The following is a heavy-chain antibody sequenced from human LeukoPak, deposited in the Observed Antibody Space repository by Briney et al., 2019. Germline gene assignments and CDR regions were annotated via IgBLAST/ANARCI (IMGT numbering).Heavy chain of an antibody. CDR1: GFTFSSYA. CDR3: AIGSRSGWYHPQDY. D-gene: IGHD6-19*01. J-gene: IGHJ4*02. CDR2: ISGSGGST. V-gene: IGHV3-23*01. Sequence: GGSLRLSCAALGFTFSSYAMTWVRQAPGKGLEWVSAISGSGGSTYYADSVKGRFTISRDNSRNTLYVQMNSLRAKDTDVYYCAIGSRSGWYHPQDYWGQGTLVTVSS.